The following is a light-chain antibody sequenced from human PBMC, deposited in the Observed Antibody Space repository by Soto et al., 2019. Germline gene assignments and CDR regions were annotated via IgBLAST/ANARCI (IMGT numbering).Light chain of an antibody. CDR1: QSVSNW. Sequence: DIQMTQSPSTLSASVGDRVTITCRASQSVSNWLAWYQQKSGKAPKLLIYDASSLQSGVPSRFSGSGSGTEFALTISSLQPDDFATYYCQQYYSYWTFDQGTKVEIK. J-gene: IGKJ1*01. CDR2: DAS. CDR3: QQYYSYWT. V-gene: IGKV1-5*01.